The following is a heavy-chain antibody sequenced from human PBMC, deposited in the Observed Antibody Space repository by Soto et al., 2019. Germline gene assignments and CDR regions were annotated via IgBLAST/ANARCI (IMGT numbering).Heavy chain of an antibody. V-gene: IGHV1-18*01. CDR1: GYTFTSYG. CDR3: ARGRITIFGVADLIDY. Sequence: ASVKVSCKTYGYTFTSYGFTWVRQAPGQGLEWMGWISAYNGNTNYAENVQGRVTMTTDPSTSTAYMELRSLRPDDTAVYYCARGRITIFGVADLIDYWGQGTVVTVSS. D-gene: IGHD3-3*01. J-gene: IGHJ4*02. CDR2: ISAYNGNT.